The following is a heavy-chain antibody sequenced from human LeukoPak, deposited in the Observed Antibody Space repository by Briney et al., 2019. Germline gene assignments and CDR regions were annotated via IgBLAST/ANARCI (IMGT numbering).Heavy chain of an antibody. V-gene: IGHV3-30*04. Sequence: PGGSLRLSCAASGFTFSSYSMHWVRQAPGKGLEWVAVISFDGNVKFYGDSVKGRFTISRDNSRNTLYLQMNSLRAEDTAVYYCAKDRSGYYFDAFDIWGQGTMVTVSS. CDR2: ISFDGNVK. J-gene: IGHJ3*02. CDR1: GFTFSSYS. CDR3: AKDRSGYYFDAFDI. D-gene: IGHD3-22*01.